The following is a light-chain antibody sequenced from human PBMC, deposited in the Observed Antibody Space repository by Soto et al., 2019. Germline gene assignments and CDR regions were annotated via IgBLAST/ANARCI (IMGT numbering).Light chain of an antibody. CDR1: SSEVGGFNY. Sequence: QSALTQPASVSGSPGQSITISCTGPSSEVGGFNYVSWYQQHPGKAPKLMIYDVSNRPSGVSNRFSGSKSGNTASLTLSGLQDEDEADYYCSSYTSSSTLYVFGPGTTLTVL. CDR3: SSYTSSSTLYV. V-gene: IGLV2-14*01. CDR2: DVS. J-gene: IGLJ1*01.